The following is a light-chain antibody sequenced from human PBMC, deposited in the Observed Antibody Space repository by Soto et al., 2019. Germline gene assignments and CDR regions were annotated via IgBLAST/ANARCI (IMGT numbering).Light chain of an antibody. Sequence: QSALTQPASVSGFPGQSITISCTGTSSDVGGYNYVSWYQQNPGKAPKLMIYEVSNRPSGVSNRFSGSKSGNTASLTISGLQAEDEADYYCNSYTSSSTLDVVGTGTKLTVL. CDR1: SSDVGGYNY. CDR2: EVS. CDR3: NSYTSSSTLDV. V-gene: IGLV2-14*01. J-gene: IGLJ1*01.